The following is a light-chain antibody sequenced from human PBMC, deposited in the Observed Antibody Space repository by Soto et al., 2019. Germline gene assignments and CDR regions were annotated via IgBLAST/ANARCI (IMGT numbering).Light chain of an antibody. CDR1: SSDVGGYKY. CDR3: SSYTSSSSYV. J-gene: IGLJ1*01. Sequence: QSALTQPASVYGSPGQSIPISYTGTSSDVGGYKYVSWYQQHPGKAPKLLIYDVSNRPSGVSDRFSGSKSGNTASLTISGLQSEDEADYYCSSYTSSSSYVFGNGTKVTVL. CDR2: DVS. V-gene: IGLV2-14*01.